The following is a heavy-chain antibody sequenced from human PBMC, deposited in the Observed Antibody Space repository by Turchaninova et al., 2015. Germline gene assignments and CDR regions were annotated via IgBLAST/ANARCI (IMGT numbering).Heavy chain of an antibody. V-gene: IGHV1-18*04. CDR2: ISTYNRDT. Sequence: QVQRVPWGAEVNRPGRTLEAAFVVSGYTFTDFWSKWGRPDPGKGPEWMGCISTYNRDTHTAQKFHGRVTMTRETSTATAYMELRSLTSDDTAVYYCARFMSSSYGMDVWGRGTTITVSS. CDR3: ARFMSSSYGMDV. D-gene: IGHD3-16*02. CDR1: GYTFTDFW. J-gene: IGHJ6*02.